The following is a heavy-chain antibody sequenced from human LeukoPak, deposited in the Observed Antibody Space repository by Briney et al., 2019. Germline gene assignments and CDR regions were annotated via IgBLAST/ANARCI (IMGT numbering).Heavy chain of an antibody. CDR3: LPSYDILTGYPYPD. CDR1: GSTFSNAW. J-gene: IGHJ4*02. CDR2: IKSKTEGGTT. D-gene: IGHD3-9*01. V-gene: IGHV3-15*01. Sequence: PGGSLRLSCAASGSTFSNAWMSWVRQAPGKGLEWVGRIKSKTEGGTTDYAAPVKGRFTISRDDSKNTLYLQMNSLKTEDTAVYYCLPSYDILTGYPYPDGGQGTLVTVSS.